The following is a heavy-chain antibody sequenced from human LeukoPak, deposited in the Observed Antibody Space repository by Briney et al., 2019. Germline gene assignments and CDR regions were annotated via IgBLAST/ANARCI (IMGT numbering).Heavy chain of an antibody. Sequence: ASVKVSCKASGYTFTSYAMNWVRQAPGQGLEWMGWISAYNGNTNYAQKVQGRVTMTTDTSTSTVYMELRSLRSDDTAVYYCARDIGYCGGGSCRYWFDPWGQGTLVTVSS. CDR1: GYTFTSYA. V-gene: IGHV1-18*01. CDR2: ISAYNGNT. CDR3: ARDIGYCGGGSCRYWFDP. J-gene: IGHJ5*02. D-gene: IGHD2-15*01.